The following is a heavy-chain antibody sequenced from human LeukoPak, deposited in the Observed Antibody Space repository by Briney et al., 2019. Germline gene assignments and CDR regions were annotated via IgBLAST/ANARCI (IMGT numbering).Heavy chain of an antibody. CDR1: GFTFSSYA. V-gene: IGHV3-30*04. CDR2: ISYDGSNK. J-gene: IGHJ4*02. Sequence: GGSLRLSCAASGFTFSSYAMHWVRQAPGKGLEWVAVISYDGSNKYYADSVKGRFTISRDNSKNTLYLQTNSLRAEDTAVYYCARGPEGYYDSSGYSVYFDYWGQGTLVTVSS. D-gene: IGHD3-22*01. CDR3: ARGPEGYYDSSGYSVYFDY.